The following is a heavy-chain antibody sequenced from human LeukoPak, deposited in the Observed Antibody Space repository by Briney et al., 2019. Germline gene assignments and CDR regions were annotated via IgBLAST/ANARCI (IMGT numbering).Heavy chain of an antibody. CDR2: FDAEDDET. J-gene: IGHJ4*02. CDR1: GYTLTELS. CDR3: ATFFSYGDYGFDY. Sequence: ASVKLSCKVSGYTLTELSMHWVRQAPGIGLEWMGGFDAEDDETIYAQKFQGRVTMTEDTSTDTAFMELSSLRSEDTAVYYCATFFSYGDYGFDYWGQGTLVTVSS. D-gene: IGHD4-17*01. V-gene: IGHV1-24*01.